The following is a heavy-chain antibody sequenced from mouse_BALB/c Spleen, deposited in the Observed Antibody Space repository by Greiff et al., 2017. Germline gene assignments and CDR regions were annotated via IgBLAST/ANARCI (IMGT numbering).Heavy chain of an antibody. CDR3: ARGHSYYFDY. CDR1: GFTFSDYY. Sequence: EVHLVESGGGLVKPGGSLKLSCAASGFTFSDYYMYWVRQTPEKRLEWVATISDGGSYTYYPDSVKGRFTISRDNAKNKLYLQMSSLKSEDTAMYYCARGHSYYFDYWGQGTTLTVSS. CDR2: ISDGGSYT. D-gene: IGHD6-1*01. V-gene: IGHV5-4*02. J-gene: IGHJ2*01.